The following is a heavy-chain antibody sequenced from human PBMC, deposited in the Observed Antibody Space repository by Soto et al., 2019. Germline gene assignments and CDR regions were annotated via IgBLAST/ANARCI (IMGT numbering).Heavy chain of an antibody. CDR2: IYSGGST. CDR3: AGVTAYSSSWDPDY. D-gene: IGHD6-13*01. J-gene: IGHJ4*02. CDR1: GFTVSSNY. Sequence: EVQLAESGGGLIQPGGSLRLSCVASGFTVSSNYMSWVRQAPGKGLEWVSIIYSGGSTYYADSVKGRFTISREDSKNTLYLRMNSLRVENTAVYYCAGVTAYSSSWDPDYWGQGRLVTVST. V-gene: IGHV3-53*01.